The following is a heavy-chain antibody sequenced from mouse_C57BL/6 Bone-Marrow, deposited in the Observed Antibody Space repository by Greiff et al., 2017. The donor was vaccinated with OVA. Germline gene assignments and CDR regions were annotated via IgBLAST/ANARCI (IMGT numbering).Heavy chain of an antibody. CDR3: ARNPGAY. Sequence: QVQLKESGPGLVQPSQSLSITCTVSGFSLTSYGVHWVRQSPGKGLAWLGVIWSGGSTDDNAAFRSRLSISKDNSKSQVFFKMNSLQADDTAIYYCARNPGAYWGQGTLVTVSA. V-gene: IGHV2-2*01. CDR2: IWSGGST. J-gene: IGHJ3*01. CDR1: GFSLTSYG.